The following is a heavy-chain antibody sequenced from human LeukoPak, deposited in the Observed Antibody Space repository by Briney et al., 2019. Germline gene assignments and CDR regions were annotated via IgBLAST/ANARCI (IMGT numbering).Heavy chain of an antibody. V-gene: IGHV4-4*02. CDR1: GGSISSSNW. D-gene: IGHD1-26*01. J-gene: IGHJ4*02. Sequence: PSETPSLTCAVSGGSISSSNWWSWVRQPPGKGLEWIGEIYHSGSTNYNPSLKSRVTISVDKSKNQFSLKLSSVTAADTAVYYCARVSSGATTVDYWGQGTLVTVSS. CDR2: IYHSGST. CDR3: ARVSSGATTVDY.